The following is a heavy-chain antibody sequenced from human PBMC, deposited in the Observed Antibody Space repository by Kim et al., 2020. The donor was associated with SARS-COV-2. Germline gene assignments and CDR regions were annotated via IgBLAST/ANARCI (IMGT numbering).Heavy chain of an antibody. CDR1: GGSFSGYY. CDR3: ARRRIQLWLGLYGMDV. J-gene: IGHJ6*02. V-gene: IGHV4-34*01. Sequence: SETLSLTCAVYGGSFSGYYWSWIRQPPGKGLEWIGEINHSGSTNYNPSLKSRVTISVDTSKNQFSLKLSSVTAADTAVYYCARRRIQLWLGLYGMDVWGQGTTVTVSS. CDR2: INHSGST. D-gene: IGHD5-18*01.